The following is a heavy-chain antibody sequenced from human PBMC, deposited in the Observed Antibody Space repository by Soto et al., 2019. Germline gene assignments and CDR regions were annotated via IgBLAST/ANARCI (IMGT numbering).Heavy chain of an antibody. CDR1: GYTFTSYG. CDR2: ISAYNGNT. Sequence: QVQLVQSGAEVKKPGASVKVSCKASGYTFTSYGISWVRQAPGQGREWMGWISAYNGNTNYAQKLQGRVTMTTDTSTSTDYMELRSLRPDDTAVYYCARDGEVGDSAPTKNDYWGQGTLVTVSS. D-gene: IGHD1-26*01. CDR3: ARDGEVGDSAPTKNDY. V-gene: IGHV1-18*01. J-gene: IGHJ4*02.